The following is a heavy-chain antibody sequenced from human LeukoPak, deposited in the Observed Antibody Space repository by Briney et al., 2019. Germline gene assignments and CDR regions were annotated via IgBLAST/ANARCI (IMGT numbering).Heavy chain of an antibody. J-gene: IGHJ6*03. CDR2: IYSSGST. D-gene: IGHD6-6*01. CDR3: AKEVEARPYYYYMDV. CDR1: GGSISSYH. V-gene: IGHV4-4*07. Sequence: SETLSLTCTVSGGSISSYHWRWIRQPAGKGLEWIGRIYSSGSTNYNPSLKSRVTMSVDTSKNQFSLKLSSVTAADTAVYYCAKEVEARPYYYYMDVWGKGTTVTVSS.